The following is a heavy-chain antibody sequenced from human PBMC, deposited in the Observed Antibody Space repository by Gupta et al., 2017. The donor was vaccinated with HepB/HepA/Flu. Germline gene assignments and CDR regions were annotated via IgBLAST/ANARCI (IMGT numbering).Heavy chain of an antibody. CDR3: GRWGPMYYYMDV. CDR1: GYTFTNYG. D-gene: IGHD2-2*01. CDR2: ISAYNGRT. J-gene: IGHJ6*03. Sequence: QVQLVQSGAEVKNPGASVKVSCKASGYTFTNYGFTWVRQAPGQGLEWMGWISAYNGRTDYPQKLQGRVTMTTDTSTRTAYMELRSLRYDDTAVYYCGRWGPMYYYMDVWGKGTTVIVSS. V-gene: IGHV1-18*01.